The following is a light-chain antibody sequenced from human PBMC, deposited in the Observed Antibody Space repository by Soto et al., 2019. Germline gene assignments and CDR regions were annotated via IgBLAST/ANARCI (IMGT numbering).Light chain of an antibody. Sequence: QSALTQPPSASGSPVQSVTISCTGTSSDVGGYNYVSWYQQNPGKAPKLMIYEVSKRPSGVPDRFSGSKSGNTASLTVSGLQAEDEADYYCSSYAGSNNFDVVFGGGTQLTVL. J-gene: IGLJ2*01. CDR3: SSYAGSNNFDVV. CDR2: EVS. CDR1: SSDVGGYNY. V-gene: IGLV2-8*01.